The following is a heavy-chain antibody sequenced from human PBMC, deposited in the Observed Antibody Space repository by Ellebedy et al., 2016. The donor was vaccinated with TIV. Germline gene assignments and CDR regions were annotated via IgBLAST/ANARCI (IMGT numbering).Heavy chain of an antibody. CDR1: GYTFTSYD. Sequence: ASVKVSXKPSGYTFTSYDINWVRQATGQGLEWMGWINPNSGGTNYAQKFQGRVTMTRDTSISTAYMELSRLRSDDTAVYYCARDGSGYCSSTSCLRFDYWGQGTLVTVSS. V-gene: IGHV1-2*02. CDR3: ARDGSGYCSSTSCLRFDY. J-gene: IGHJ4*02. CDR2: INPNSGGT. D-gene: IGHD2-2*03.